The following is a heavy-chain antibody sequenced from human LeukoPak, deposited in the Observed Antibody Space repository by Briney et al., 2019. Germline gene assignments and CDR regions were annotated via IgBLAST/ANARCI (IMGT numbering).Heavy chain of an antibody. CDR1: GGTFSSYA. CDR2: INPNSGGT. D-gene: IGHD6-19*01. CDR3: AGGSGWYKDAFDI. Sequence: ASVKVSCKASGGTFSSYAISWVRQAPGQGLEWMGRINPNSGGTNYAQKFQGRVTMTRDTSISTAYMELSRLRSDDTAVYYCAGGSGWYKDAFDIWGQGTMVTVPS. V-gene: IGHV1-2*06. J-gene: IGHJ3*02.